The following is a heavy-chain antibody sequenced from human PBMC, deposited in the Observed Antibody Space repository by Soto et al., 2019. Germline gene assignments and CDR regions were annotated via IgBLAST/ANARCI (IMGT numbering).Heavy chain of an antibody. Sequence: QVQLVQSGAEVKKPGSSVKVSCKASGGTFSSYAISWVRQAPGQGLEWMGGIIPIFGTANCAQKCKGRVTVTTDQYKSRAYMELSRLRSEDTAEYYCATDREKYYYGSRSYYNRYYYYGMDVWSQGTTVTVSS. D-gene: IGHD3-10*01. CDR1: GGTFSSYA. J-gene: IGHJ6*02. V-gene: IGHV1-69*01. CDR3: ATDREKYYYGSRSYYNRYYYYGMDV. CDR2: IIPIFGTA.